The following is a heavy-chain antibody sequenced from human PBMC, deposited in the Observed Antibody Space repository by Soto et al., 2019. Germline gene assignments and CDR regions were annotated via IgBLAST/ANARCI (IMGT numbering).Heavy chain of an antibody. V-gene: IGHV1-69*12. CDR2: IIPIFGTA. D-gene: IGHD5-18*01. CDR3: ATQGLPNYYSYGMDV. Sequence: QVQLVQSGAEVKKPGSSVKVSCKASGGTFSSYAISWVRQAPGQGLEWMGGIIPIFGTADYAQKFQGRVTSTADESTTTAYMELSSLRSEDTAVYYCATQGLPNYYSYGMDVWGQGTTVTVSS. CDR1: GGTFSSYA. J-gene: IGHJ6*02.